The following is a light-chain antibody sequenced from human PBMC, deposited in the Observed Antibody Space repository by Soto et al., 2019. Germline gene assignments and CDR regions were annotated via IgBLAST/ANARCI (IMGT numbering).Light chain of an antibody. CDR3: QSADSSGTYGNV. CDR2: KDS. V-gene: IGLV3-25*03. J-gene: IGLJ1*01. CDR1: ALPKQY. Sequence: SYELTQPPSVSVSPGQTARITCSGAALPKQYAYWYQQKPGQAPVLVIYKDSERPSGIPERFSGSSSGTTVTLTISGVQAEDEADYYCQSADSSGTYGNVFGTGTKLTVL.